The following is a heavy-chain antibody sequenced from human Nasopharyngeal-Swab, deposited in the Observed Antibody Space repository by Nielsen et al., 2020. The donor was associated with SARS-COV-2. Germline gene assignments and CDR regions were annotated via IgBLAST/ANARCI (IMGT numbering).Heavy chain of an antibody. CDR1: GYTFTGYY. J-gene: IGHJ4*02. CDR2: INPYSGDT. Sequence: ASVKVSCKASGYTFTGYYIHWVRQAPGQGLEWMGWINPYSGDTKYAQKFQGRVTVTRDTSRSTAYIELSRLRSDDTAVYYCARDYYDNYDSDYWGQGTLVTVSS. D-gene: IGHD3-22*01. CDR3: ARDYYDNYDSDY. V-gene: IGHV1-2*02.